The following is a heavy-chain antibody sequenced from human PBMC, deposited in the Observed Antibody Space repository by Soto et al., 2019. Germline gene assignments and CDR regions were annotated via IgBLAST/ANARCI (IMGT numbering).Heavy chain of an antibody. CDR3: ASGTSHDYGGKEHHEAFDI. D-gene: IGHD4-17*01. Sequence: QEQLVESGGGVVKPGGSLRLSCAASGFTFSDYYLSWIRQAQGKGLEWGSYISSSSSYTNYADSVKGQFTISRNNAKNSLYLQMNSIRDENTAVYDCASGTSHDYGGKEHHEAFDIWGPGTMVTV. V-gene: IGHV3-11*06. CDR2: ISSSSSYT. J-gene: IGHJ3*02. CDR1: GFTFSDYY.